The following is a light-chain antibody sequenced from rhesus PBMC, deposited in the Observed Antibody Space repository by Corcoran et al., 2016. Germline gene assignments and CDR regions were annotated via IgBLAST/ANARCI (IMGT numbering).Light chain of an antibody. CDR1: QSLLDTEDGNTY. J-gene: IGKJ2*01. CDR3: MQGIEFPFS. Sequence: DVVMTQTPLSLPVTPGEPASISCRSSQSLLDTEDGNTYLNWYLQKSGQFPRLLISEVSKRASGVPDRFSGSGSDTDFTLKISRVEAEDVGVYYCMQGIEFPFSFGQGTKVEIQ. CDR2: EVS. V-gene: IGKV2-104*02.